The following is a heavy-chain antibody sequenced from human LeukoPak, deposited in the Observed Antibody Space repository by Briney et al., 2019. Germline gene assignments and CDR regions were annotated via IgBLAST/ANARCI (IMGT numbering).Heavy chain of an antibody. J-gene: IGHJ4*02. CDR2: FDPEDGET. V-gene: IGHV1-24*01. D-gene: IGHD5-18*01. Sequence: ASVKVPCKVSGYTLTELSMHWVRQAPGKGLEWMGGFDPEDGETIYAQKFQGRVTMTEDTSTDTAYMELSSLRSEDTAVYYCATALGYSYGFDYWGQGTLVTVSS. CDR1: GYTLTELS. CDR3: ATALGYSYGFDY.